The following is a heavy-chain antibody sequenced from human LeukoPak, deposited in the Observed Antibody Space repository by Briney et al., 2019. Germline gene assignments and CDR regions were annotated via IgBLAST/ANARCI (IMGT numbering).Heavy chain of an antibody. J-gene: IGHJ4*02. CDR2: ISYSGGT. CDR3: ARRGRAAGKYGGYEYWYFDY. D-gene: IGHD5-12*01. V-gene: IGHV4-59*08. CDR1: GGSMSNYY. Sequence: SETLSLTCTVSGGSMSNYYWSWVRQTPGKGLEWMGYISYSGGTNHNPPLKSRVTISVDTSKNRFSLKLSSVTAADTAVYYCARRGRAAGKYGGYEYWYFDYWGQGTLVTVSS.